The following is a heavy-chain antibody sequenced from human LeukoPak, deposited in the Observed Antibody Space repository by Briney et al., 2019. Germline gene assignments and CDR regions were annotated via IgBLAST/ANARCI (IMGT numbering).Heavy chain of an antibody. CDR2: IDISGNT. J-gene: IGHJ5*02. Sequence: SETLSLTCTVSSGSISSGRYYWSWIRQPAGKGLEWIGRIDISGNTYYNPSLKSRVTISVDTSKNQFSLKLSSVTAADTAVYYCAKNSHRSHYNWFDPWGQGTLATVSS. CDR1: SGSISSGRYY. V-gene: IGHV4-61*02. D-gene: IGHD1-14*01. CDR3: AKNSHRSHYNWFDP.